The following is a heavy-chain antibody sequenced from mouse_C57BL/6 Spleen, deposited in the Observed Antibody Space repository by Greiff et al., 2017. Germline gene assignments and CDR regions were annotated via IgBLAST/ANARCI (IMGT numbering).Heavy chain of an antibody. J-gene: IGHJ3*01. CDR3: ARAGGYGNWFAY. Sequence: EVHLVESGGGLVKPGGSLKLSCAASGFTFSSYAMSWVRQTPEKRLEWVATISDGGSYTYYPDNVKGRFTISRDNAKNNLYLQMSHLKSEDTAMYYCARAGGYGNWFAYWGQGTLVTVSA. CDR1: GFTFSSYA. CDR2: ISDGGSYT. V-gene: IGHV5-4*01. D-gene: IGHD2-1*01.